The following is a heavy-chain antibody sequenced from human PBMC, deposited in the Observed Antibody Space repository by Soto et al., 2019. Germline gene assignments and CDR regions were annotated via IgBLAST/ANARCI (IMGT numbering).Heavy chain of an antibody. J-gene: IGHJ3*02. D-gene: IGHD3-22*01. V-gene: IGHV4-34*01. CDR1: GGSFSGYY. CDR2: INHSGST. Sequence: SETLSLTCAVYGGSFSGYYWSWIRQPPGKGLEWIGEINHSGSTNYNPSLKSRVTISVDTSKNQFSLKLSSVTAADTAVYYCARSEGLVITGDAFDIWGQGTRVTLXS. CDR3: ARSEGLVITGDAFDI.